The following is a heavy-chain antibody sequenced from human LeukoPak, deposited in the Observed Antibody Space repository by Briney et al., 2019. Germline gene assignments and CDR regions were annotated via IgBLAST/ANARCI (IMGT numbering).Heavy chain of an antibody. D-gene: IGHD3-9*01. V-gene: IGHV3-23*01. Sequence: PGGSLRLSCAASGFTFSSYAMSWVRQAPGKGLEWVSAITGSGGNTYYADSVKGRFTISRDNSKNTVFLQMNSLRAEDTAVNYGANCGNYVVLIGSYASDYWGQGTLVTVSS. J-gene: IGHJ4*02. CDR3: ANCGNYVVLIGSYASDY. CDR1: GFTFSSYA. CDR2: ITGSGGNT.